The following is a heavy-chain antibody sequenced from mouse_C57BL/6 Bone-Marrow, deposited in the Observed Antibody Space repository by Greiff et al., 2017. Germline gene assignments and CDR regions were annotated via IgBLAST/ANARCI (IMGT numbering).Heavy chain of an antibody. J-gene: IGHJ1*03. V-gene: IGHV1-85*01. CDR3: ARDYGSSYWYFDV. D-gene: IGHD1-1*01. CDR2: IYPRDGST. CDR1: GYTFTSYD. Sequence: VQLQQSGPELVKPGASVKLSCKASGYTFTSYDINWVKPRPGRGLEWIGWIYPRDGSTKYNEKCKGMATLTVDTSSSTAYMELHSLTSEDSAVYFCARDYGSSYWYFDVWGTGTTVTVSS.